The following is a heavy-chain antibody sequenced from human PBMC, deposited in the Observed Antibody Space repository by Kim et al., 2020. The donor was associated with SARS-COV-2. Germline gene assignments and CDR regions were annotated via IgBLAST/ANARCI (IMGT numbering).Heavy chain of an antibody. J-gene: IGHJ6*01. CDR3: AKDLNMGVSFGCYDYDYG. D-gene: IGHD2-15*01. CDR2: ISYDGSNK. CDR1: GITFSSYG. V-gene: IGHV3-30*18. Sequence: GGSLRLSCAASGITFSSYGMHWVRQAPGKGLEWVAVISYDGSNKNYADSVKGRFTISRDNSKNTLYLQMNSLRDEDTAVYYCAKDLNMGVSFGCYDYDYG.